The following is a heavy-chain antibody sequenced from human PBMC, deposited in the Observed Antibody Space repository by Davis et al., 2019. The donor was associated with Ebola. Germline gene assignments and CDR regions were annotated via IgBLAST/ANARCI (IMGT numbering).Heavy chain of an antibody. CDR2: IWYDGSNK. V-gene: IGHV3-33*08. Sequence: GGSLRLSCAASGFTFSSYNMNWVRQAPGKGLEWVAVIWYDGSNKYYADSVKGRFTISRDNSKNTLYLQMNSLRAEDTAVYYCARGSGFTKYYFDYWGQGTLVTVSS. J-gene: IGHJ4*02. D-gene: IGHD3-22*01. CDR1: GFTFSSYN. CDR3: ARGSGFTKYYFDY.